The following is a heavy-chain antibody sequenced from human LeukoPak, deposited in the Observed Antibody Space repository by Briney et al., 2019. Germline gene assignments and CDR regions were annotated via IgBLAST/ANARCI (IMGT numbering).Heavy chain of an antibody. CDR2: INPGGGST. CDR1: GYIFTNYY. Sequence: ASVTVSCKAAGYIFTNYYLHWVRQAPGQGLEWMGIINPGGGSTSYAQKFQGRVTMTTDTSTSTAYMELRSLRSDDTAVYYCARESMRYYYDSSGYYPFDYWGQGTLVTVSS. V-gene: IGHV1-46*01. CDR3: ARESMRYYYDSSGYYPFDY. D-gene: IGHD3-22*01. J-gene: IGHJ4*02.